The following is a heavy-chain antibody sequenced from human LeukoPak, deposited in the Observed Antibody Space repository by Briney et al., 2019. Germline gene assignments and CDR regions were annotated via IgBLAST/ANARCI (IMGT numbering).Heavy chain of an antibody. D-gene: IGHD4-17*01. Sequence: SVKVSCKTSGDTSSSYGVYWVRQAPGQGLEWMGGIIPVFGTTYYGQKFQGRLTINTDESTNTAYMELRSLRSEDTAGYYCARDXXSTVTTLVHWGQGTLVTVSS. CDR1: GDTSSSYG. CDR2: IIPVFGTT. V-gene: IGHV1-69*05. CDR3: ARDXXSTVTTLVH. J-gene: IGHJ4*02.